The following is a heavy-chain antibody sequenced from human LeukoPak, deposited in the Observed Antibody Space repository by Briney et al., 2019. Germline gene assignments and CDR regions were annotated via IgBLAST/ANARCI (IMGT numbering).Heavy chain of an antibody. CDR2: ISYDGSSK. CDR3: AREVATGSDY. Sequence: GGSLRLSCAASGFTFSDYAMQWFRQAPGKGLEWLAVISYDGSSKYYADSVKGRFTISRDNSKNTLYLQMNSLRAEDTAVYYCAREVATGSDYWGQGTLVTVSS. D-gene: IGHD3-10*01. V-gene: IGHV3-30-3*01. CDR1: GFTFSDYA. J-gene: IGHJ4*02.